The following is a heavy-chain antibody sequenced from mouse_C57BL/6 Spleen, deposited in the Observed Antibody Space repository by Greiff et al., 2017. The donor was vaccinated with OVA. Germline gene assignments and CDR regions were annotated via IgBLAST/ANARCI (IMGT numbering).Heavy chain of an antibody. CDR1: GYTFTSYW. CDR2: IDPSDSDT. D-gene: IGHD1-1*01. Sequence: QVQLQQPGAELVRPGSSVKLSCKASGYTFTSYWMHWVKQRPIQGLEWVGNIDPSDSDTHYNQKFKDKATLTVDKSSSTAYMQLSSLTSEDSAVYYCARTIYYYGSSYWYFDVWGTGTTVTVSS. J-gene: IGHJ1*03. V-gene: IGHV1-52*01. CDR3: ARTIYYYGSSYWYFDV.